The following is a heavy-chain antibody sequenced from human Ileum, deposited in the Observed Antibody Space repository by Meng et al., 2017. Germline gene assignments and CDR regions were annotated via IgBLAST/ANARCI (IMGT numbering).Heavy chain of an antibody. V-gene: IGHV4-30-4*01. CDR1: GGSFSSDNYY. J-gene: IGHJ4*02. Sequence: QVELQESGPGLVKPSQNLSLTCSVSGGSFSSDNYYWTWIRQPPGKGLEWIGLTYYNGSPFYNPSLRSRVTISVDTSKDQFSLKLTSVTAADTAVYYCARERRHYYGSGSFDYWGQGSLVTVSS. CDR2: TYYNGSP. D-gene: IGHD3-10*01. CDR3: ARERRHYYGSGSFDY.